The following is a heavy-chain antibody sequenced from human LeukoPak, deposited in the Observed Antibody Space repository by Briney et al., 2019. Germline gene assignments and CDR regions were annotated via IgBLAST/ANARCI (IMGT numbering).Heavy chain of an antibody. CDR2: INDSGTT. CDR3: ARRTVTTNADAFDI. V-gene: IGHV4-34*01. Sequence: SETLSLTCVVYGGSFSGYYWSWIRQPPGKGLEWIGEINDSGTTNYNPSLKSRVTISGDTSKNQLSLKLSSVTVADTAVYYCARRTVTTNADAFDIWGQGTMVTVSS. D-gene: IGHD4-17*01. J-gene: IGHJ3*02. CDR1: GGSFSGYY.